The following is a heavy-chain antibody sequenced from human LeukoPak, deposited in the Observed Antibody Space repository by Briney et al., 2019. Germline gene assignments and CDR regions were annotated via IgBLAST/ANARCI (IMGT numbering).Heavy chain of an antibody. Sequence: GGSLRLSCAASGFTFSSYAMHRVRQAPGKGLEWVAVISYDGSNKYYADSVKGRFTISRDNSKNTLYLQMNSLRAEDTAVYCCARLIIAAAGDYWGQGTLVTVSS. D-gene: IGHD6-13*01. CDR1: GFTFSSYA. CDR2: ISYDGSNK. V-gene: IGHV3-30*04. J-gene: IGHJ4*02. CDR3: ARLIIAAAGDY.